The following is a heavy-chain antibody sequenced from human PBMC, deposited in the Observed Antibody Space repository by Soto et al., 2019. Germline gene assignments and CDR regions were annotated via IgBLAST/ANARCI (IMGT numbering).Heavy chain of an antibody. CDR1: GFPFRDYY. Sequence: QVQLVEYGGGLDKPGGSLRLSCAASGFPFRDYYMNWIRQASGKGLEWVSDISSSGSTIHYADSVKGRFSISRDNAKNSVYLQMNSLRADDTAVYFCLAYCFSSSCPTYWYNYGMDLWGQGTTVTVSS. CDR2: ISSSGSTI. J-gene: IGHJ6*02. V-gene: IGHV3-11*01. CDR3: LAYCFSSSCPTYWYNYGMDL. D-gene: IGHD2-2*01.